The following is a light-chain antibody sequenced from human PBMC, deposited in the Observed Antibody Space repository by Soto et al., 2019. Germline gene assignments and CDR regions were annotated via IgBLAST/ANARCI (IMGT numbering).Light chain of an antibody. CDR1: QSVSSY. J-gene: IGKJ4*01. CDR2: DAS. V-gene: IGKV3-11*01. Sequence: EIVLTQSPATLSLSPGERATLSCRASQSVSSYLAWYQHKPGQAPRLLIYDASHRATGIPARFSGSGSGTDCTLTISTLEPEDVAVYYCQQRSNWPLTFGGGAKVEIK. CDR3: QQRSNWPLT.